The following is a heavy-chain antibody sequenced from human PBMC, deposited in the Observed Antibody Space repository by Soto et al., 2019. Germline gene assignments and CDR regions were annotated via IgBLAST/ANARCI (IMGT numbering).Heavy chain of an antibody. V-gene: IGHV1-46*03. CDR2: INPAGSVT. J-gene: IGHJ5*02. CDR3: ARDNSRTFPAAPGDIKSDSSGWWFDP. Sequence: QVQLLQSGAEVKKPGASVKVSCKASGISFINHYVHWVRQAPGQGPEWMGVINPAGSVTVYALKLQDRVTVTRDTSTSTVYMELNSLTSEDTAIYYCARDNSRTFPAAPGDIKSDSSGWWFDPWGQGTLVTVSS. CDR1: GISFINHY. D-gene: IGHD6-13*01.